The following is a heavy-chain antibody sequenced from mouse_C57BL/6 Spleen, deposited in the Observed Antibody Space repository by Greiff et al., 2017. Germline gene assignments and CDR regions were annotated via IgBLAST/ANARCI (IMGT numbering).Heavy chain of an antibody. CDR3: AKITTADY. J-gene: IGHJ2*01. Sequence: EVQLQQSGPELVKPGASVKISCKASGYTFTDYYMNWVKQSHGQSLEWIGDINPNNGGTSYNQKFKGKATLTVDKSSSTAYMELRSLTSEDSAFYYCAKITTADYWGQGTTLTVSS. V-gene: IGHV1-26*01. CDR1: GYTFTDYY. D-gene: IGHD1-2*01. CDR2: INPNNGGT.